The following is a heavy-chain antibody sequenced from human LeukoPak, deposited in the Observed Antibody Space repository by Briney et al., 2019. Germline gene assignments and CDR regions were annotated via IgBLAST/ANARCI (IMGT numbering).Heavy chain of an antibody. D-gene: IGHD3-22*01. V-gene: IGHV3-30-3*01. CDR3: ARVGYYDSSGYLDAFDI. CDR2: ISYDGSNK. CDR1: GFTFSSYA. J-gene: IGHJ3*02. Sequence: PGGSLRLSCAASGFTFSSYAMHWVRQAPGKGLEWVAVISYDGSNKYYADSVKGRFTISRDNSKNTLYLQMNSLRAEETAVYYCARVGYYDSSGYLDAFDIWGQGTMVTVSS.